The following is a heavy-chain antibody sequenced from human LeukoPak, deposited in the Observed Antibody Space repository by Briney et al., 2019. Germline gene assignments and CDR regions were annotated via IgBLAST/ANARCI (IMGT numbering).Heavy chain of an antibody. J-gene: IGHJ4*02. CDR3: AKGSYYDSSGSFYFDY. D-gene: IGHD3-22*01. Sequence: GGSLRLSCAASGFTFSTYSMSWVRQTPGKGLEWVPGISGSGDNTCYADSVKGRFTISRDNSKNTLYVQVNSLGTEDTAAYYSAKGSYYDSSGSFYFDYWGQGTLVTVSS. CDR1: GFTFSTYS. V-gene: IGHV3-23*01. CDR2: ISGSGDNT.